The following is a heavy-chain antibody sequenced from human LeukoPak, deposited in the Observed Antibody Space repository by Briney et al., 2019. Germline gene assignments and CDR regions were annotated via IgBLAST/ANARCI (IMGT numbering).Heavy chain of an antibody. D-gene: IGHD6-19*01. CDR2: ISYDGSNK. CDR3: AKDGGYSSDWYDAIGDY. CDR1: GFTFSSHG. V-gene: IGHV3-30*18. J-gene: IGHJ4*02. Sequence: GGSLRLSCAASGFTFSSHGMHWVRQAPGKGLEWVAVISYDGSNKYYADSVKGRFTISRDNSKNTLYLQMNSLRAEDTAVYYCAKDGGYSSDWYDAIGDYWGQGTLVTVSS.